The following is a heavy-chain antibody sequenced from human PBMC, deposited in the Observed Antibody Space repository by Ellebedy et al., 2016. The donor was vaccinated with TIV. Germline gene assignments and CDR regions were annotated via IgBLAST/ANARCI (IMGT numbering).Heavy chain of an antibody. CDR1: GFSFRDYW. D-gene: IGHD3-10*02. V-gene: IGHV3-74*01. Sequence: GESLKISXAASGFSFRDYWMHWVRQAPGEGLVWLSRIDTGGSTIDYADSVKGRFTISRDNAKNTLYLDMDTLRVDDTGVYFCARDMSDWGQGTLVTVAS. CDR3: ARDMSD. J-gene: IGHJ4*02. CDR2: IDTGGSTI.